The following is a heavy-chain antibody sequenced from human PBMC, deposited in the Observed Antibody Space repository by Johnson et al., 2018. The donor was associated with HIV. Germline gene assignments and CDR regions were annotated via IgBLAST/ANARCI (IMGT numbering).Heavy chain of an antibody. Sequence: MQLVESGGGLVQPGGSLRLSCAVSGFTFSSYWMHWVRQAPGKGLVWVSRINSDGSSTSYADSVKGRFTISRDNAKNTLYLQRSSLRAVDTDLYYCTRGRGFGGPGSPGAFDMWGQGTMVTVSS. CDR2: INSDGSST. CDR3: TRGRGFGGPGSPGAFDM. V-gene: IGHV3-74*02. CDR1: GFTFSSYW. J-gene: IGHJ3*02. D-gene: IGHD3-10*01.